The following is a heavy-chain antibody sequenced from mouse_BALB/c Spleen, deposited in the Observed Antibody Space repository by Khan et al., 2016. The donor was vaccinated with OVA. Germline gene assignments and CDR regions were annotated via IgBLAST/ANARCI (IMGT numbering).Heavy chain of an antibody. CDR1: GYSITSDYA. J-gene: IGHJ3*01. Sequence: EVELVESGPGLVKPSQSLSLTCTVSGYSITSDYAWNWIRQFPGNKLEWVGYITYSGSTSYTPSLKSRISITRDTSKNQFFLHLNSVTTEDTATYYGTRGRADGGQGTLVTVSA. CDR3: TRGRAD. CDR2: ITYSGST. D-gene: IGHD2-3*01. V-gene: IGHV3-2*02.